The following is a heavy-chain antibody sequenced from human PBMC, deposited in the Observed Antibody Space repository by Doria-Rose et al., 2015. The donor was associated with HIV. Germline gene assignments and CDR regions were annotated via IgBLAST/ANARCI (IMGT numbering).Heavy chain of an antibody. V-gene: IGHV4-34*01. CDR3: ARGACNSTTCFDEYFNY. Sequence: QVHLKQCGAGLLKPSETRSLTCAVYGGSFSGYYWSWIRQLPGRGLEWIGEINHSGTTNYNPSLKSRVTISLDTSKNQFSLELTSVTTADTAVYYCARGACNSTTCFDEYFNYWGQGTLITVSS. D-gene: IGHD2-2*01. CDR1: GGSFSGYY. J-gene: IGHJ4*01. CDR2: INHSGTT.